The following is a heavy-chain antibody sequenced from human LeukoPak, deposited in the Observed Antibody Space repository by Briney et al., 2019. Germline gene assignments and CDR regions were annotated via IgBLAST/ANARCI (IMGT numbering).Heavy chain of an antibody. Sequence: ETLSLTCTVSGGSISSSSYYWGWIRQPPGKGLEWLSYINNSSSTIYYAGSVKGRFTISRDNAKNSLYLQMNSLRAEDTAVYYCARGVPAAIGYFQHWGQGTLVTVSS. D-gene: IGHD2-2*02. CDR2: INNSSSTI. J-gene: IGHJ1*01. CDR1: GGSISSSS. V-gene: IGHV3-48*01. CDR3: ARGVPAAIGYFQH.